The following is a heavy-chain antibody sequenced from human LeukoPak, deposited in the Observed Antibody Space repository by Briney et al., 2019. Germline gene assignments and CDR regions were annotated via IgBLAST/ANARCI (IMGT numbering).Heavy chain of an antibody. V-gene: IGHV3-30*02. CDR2: IRYDGSNK. Sequence: PGGSLRLSCAASGFTFSSYGMHWVRQAPGKGLKWVAFIRYDGSNKYYADSVKGRFTISRDNSKNTLYLQMNSLRAEDTAVYYCAKDGSRYSYGADYWGQGTLVTVSS. CDR3: AKDGSRYSYGADY. D-gene: IGHD5-18*01. CDR1: GFTFSSYG. J-gene: IGHJ4*02.